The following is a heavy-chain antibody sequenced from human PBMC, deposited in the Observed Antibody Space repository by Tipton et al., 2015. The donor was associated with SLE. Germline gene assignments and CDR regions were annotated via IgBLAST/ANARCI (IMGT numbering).Heavy chain of an antibody. Sequence: TLSLTCVVYGGSFSGYFWSWIRQPPGKGLEWIGEINHSGSTNYNPSLKSRVTISVDTSKNQFSLKLSSVTAADTAVYYCAREASYCGGDCYPSWFDPWGQGTLVTVSS. CDR3: AREASYCGGDCYPSWFDP. J-gene: IGHJ5*02. CDR1: GGSFSGYF. D-gene: IGHD2-21*01. V-gene: IGHV4-34*01. CDR2: INHSGST.